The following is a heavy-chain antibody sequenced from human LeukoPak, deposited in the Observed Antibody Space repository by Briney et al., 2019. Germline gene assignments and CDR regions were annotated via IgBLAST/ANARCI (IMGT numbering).Heavy chain of an antibody. V-gene: IGHV5-51*01. CDR1: AYSSTSYC. CDR3: AGGWYEVFDY. J-gene: IGHJ4*02. Sequence: GGSLKISCKGSAYSSTSYCVGGVRQMPGKGRGGMAITYPDHSDTRPTPSCQGHLTISAHKSISTAYLQSSRLKASDTDIYYCAGGWYEVFDYWGQGNLVTVSS. CDR2: TYPDHSDT. D-gene: IGHD6-19*01.